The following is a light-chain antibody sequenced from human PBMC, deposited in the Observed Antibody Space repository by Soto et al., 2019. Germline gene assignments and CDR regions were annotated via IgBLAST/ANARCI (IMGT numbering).Light chain of an antibody. CDR2: KAS. V-gene: IGKV1-5*03. CDR1: QSISSW. Sequence: DIQMTQSPSTLSASVGDRVTITCRASQSISSWLAWYQQKPGKAPKLLIYKASSLESGVPSRFSGSASGTAFTLTISSLQPDDFATYYCQQYNSYPWTFGQGTKVEIK. CDR3: QQYNSYPWT. J-gene: IGKJ1*01.